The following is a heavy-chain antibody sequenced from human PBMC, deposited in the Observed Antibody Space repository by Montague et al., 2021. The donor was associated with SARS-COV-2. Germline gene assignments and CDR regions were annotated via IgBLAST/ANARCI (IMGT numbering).Heavy chain of an antibody. CDR1: GDSVAGQRGG. Sequence: CAISGDSVAGQRGGWEWITHSPSRGFEWLGRTYYRTKRDSDYAESVKRRLVITPDTSKNQVSLQLNSVIPEDTAVYFCASSGITLTGLDAFDIWGQGTMVTVSS. CDR2: TYYRTKRDS. V-gene: IGHV6-1*01. D-gene: IGHD3-9*01. J-gene: IGHJ3*02. CDR3: ASSGITLTGLDAFDI.